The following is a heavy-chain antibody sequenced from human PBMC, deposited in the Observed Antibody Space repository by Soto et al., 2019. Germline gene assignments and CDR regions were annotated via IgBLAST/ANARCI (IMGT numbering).Heavy chain of an antibody. CDR1: GGSFSGYY. D-gene: IGHD3-16*02. CDR2: INHSGST. V-gene: IGHV4-34*01. CDR3: ARQNVWGSYRLPDY. J-gene: IGHJ4*02. Sequence: QVQLQQWGAGLLKPSETLSLTCAVYGGSFSGYYWSWIRQPPGKGLEWIGEINHSGSTNYNPSLKSQVTISVDTSKNQFSLKLSSVTAADTAVYYCARQNVWGSYRLPDYWGQGTLVTVSS.